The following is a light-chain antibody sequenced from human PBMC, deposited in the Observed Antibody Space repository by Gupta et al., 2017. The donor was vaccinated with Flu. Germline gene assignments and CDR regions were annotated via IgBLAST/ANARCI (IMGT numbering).Light chain of an antibody. J-gene: IGKJ4*01. V-gene: IGKV1-39*01. Sequence: DIQMTQSPSSLSASVGDRVTITCRASQSISSYLNWYQQKPGKAPKLLIYAASSLQSGVPSRFSGSGSGTDFTLTISRLQPEDFATYYCQQSYNSLTFGGGTKVEIK. CDR1: QSISSY. CDR3: QQSYNSLT. CDR2: AAS.